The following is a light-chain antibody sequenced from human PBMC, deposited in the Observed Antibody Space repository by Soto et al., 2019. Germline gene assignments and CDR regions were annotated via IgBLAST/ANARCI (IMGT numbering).Light chain of an antibody. V-gene: IGKV3-20*01. CDR1: QSVSSSY. Sequence: IMLTQSPGTLSLSPGERATLSCRASQSVSSSYLAWYQHKPGQAPRLLIYSTSSRATGIPYRFSGSGSGTDFTLTISRLEPEDFAVYYCQQCGSSPWTFGQGTKVDI. CDR3: QQCGSSPWT. CDR2: STS. J-gene: IGKJ1*01.